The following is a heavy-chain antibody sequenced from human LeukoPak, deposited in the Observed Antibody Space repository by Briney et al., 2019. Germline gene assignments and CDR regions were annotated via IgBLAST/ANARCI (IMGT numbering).Heavy chain of an antibody. D-gene: IGHD3-3*01. CDR3: AKGRSQTKYYDFWSGYYTDYYYGMDV. J-gene: IGHJ6*02. V-gene: IGHV3-30*18. CDR1: GFTFSSYG. CDR2: ISYDGSNK. Sequence: GGSLRLSCAASGFTFSSYGMRWVRQAPGKGLEWVAVISYDGSNKYYADSVKRRFTISRDNSNNTLYLQMNSLRAEDTAVYYCAKGRSQTKYYDFWSGYYTDYYYGMDVWGQGTTVTVSS.